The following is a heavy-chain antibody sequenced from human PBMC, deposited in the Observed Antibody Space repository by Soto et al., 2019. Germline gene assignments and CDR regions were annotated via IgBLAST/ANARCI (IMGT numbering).Heavy chain of an antibody. CDR3: ARGLNGNYIMNWLDT. CDR2: VYPGDSDT. J-gene: IGHJ5*02. CDR1: GYSFTNYW. V-gene: IGHV5-51*01. Sequence: GVSLKISCKGSGYSFTNYWIGWVRQMPGKGLEWMGVVYPGDSDTKYSPSFQGHVTISDDRSSSTAFLQWSSLKASDTAVYYCARGLNGNYIMNWLDTRGQGTLLTVSS. D-gene: IGHD3-16*01.